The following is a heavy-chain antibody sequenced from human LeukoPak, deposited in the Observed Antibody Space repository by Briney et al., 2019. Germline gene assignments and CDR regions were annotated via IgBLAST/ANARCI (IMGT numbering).Heavy chain of an antibody. CDR1: GGTFSSYA. CDR3: ARSDCSSTSCYTSYYYGMDV. Sequence: ASVKVSCKASGGTFSSYAISWVRQAPGQGLEWMGGIIPIFGAANYAQKFQGGVTITADESTSTAYMELSSLRSEDTAVYYCARSDCSSTSCYTSYYYGMDVWGQGTTVTVSS. D-gene: IGHD2-2*02. J-gene: IGHJ6*02. CDR2: IIPIFGAA. V-gene: IGHV1-69*13.